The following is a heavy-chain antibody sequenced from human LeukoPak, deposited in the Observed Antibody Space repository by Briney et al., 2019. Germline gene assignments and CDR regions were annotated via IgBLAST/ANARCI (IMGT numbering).Heavy chain of an antibody. CDR1: GFSFSRYS. V-gene: IGHV3-21*01. D-gene: IGHD2/OR15-2a*01. J-gene: IGHJ4*02. CDR2: ITGGSSYI. Sequence: GGSLRLSCATAGFSFSRYSLIWVRQAPGKGLEWVASITGGSSYIYYSDSVKGRFTVSRDNAKKSLYLRMNSLRAEDTAVYFCARDFQNIATDFWGRGTPVTVSS. CDR3: ARDFQNIATDF.